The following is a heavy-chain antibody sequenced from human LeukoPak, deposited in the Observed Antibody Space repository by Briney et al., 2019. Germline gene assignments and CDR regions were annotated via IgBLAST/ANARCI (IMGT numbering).Heavy chain of an antibody. D-gene: IGHD3-22*01. Sequence: GGSLRLSCAASGFTFSRHGMHWVRQAPGKGLEWVAVVSYDGSNKFYADSVRGRFTISRDNSKNTLYLEMNSLRAEDTAVYYCAKDPRGTLSGYFDYWGKGTLVTVSS. V-gene: IGHV3-30*18. CDR1: GFTFSRHG. J-gene: IGHJ4*02. CDR2: VSYDGSNK. CDR3: AKDPRGTLSGYFDY.